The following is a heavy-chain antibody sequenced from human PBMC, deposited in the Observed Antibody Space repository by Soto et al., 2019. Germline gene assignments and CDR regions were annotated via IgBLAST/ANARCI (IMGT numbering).Heavy chain of an antibody. V-gene: IGHV3-66*01. Sequence: QLVESGGGLVQPGGSLRLSCAASGFTFSSNYMNWVRQAPGKGLEWLSVLYSGAGTYYADSVKDRFTISRDNYKNTLYLQLNSLRAEDTAIYYCARECGGDCTNAFDLWGQGTMVTVSP. CDR2: LYSGAGT. D-gene: IGHD2-21*01. CDR1: GFTFSSNY. J-gene: IGHJ3*01. CDR3: ARECGGDCTNAFDL.